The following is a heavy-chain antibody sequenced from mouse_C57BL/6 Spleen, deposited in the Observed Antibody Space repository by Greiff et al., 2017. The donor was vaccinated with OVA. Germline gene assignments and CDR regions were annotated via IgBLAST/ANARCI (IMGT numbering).Heavy chain of an antibody. Sequence: QVQLQQSGAELMKPGASVKLSCKATGYTFTGYWIEWVKQRPGHGLEWIGEILPGSGSTNYNEKFKGKATFTADTSSNTAYMQLSSLTTEDSAIYYCAREGIYYYGSSYVDFDYWGQGTTLTVSS. CDR3: AREGIYYYGSSYVDFDY. CDR2: ILPGSGST. V-gene: IGHV1-9*01. CDR1: GYTFTGYW. D-gene: IGHD1-1*01. J-gene: IGHJ2*01.